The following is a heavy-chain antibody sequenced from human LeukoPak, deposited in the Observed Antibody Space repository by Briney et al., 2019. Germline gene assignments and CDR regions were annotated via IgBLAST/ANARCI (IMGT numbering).Heavy chain of an antibody. Sequence: GGSLRLSCAASGFTFSSYAMSWVRQAPGKGLEWVSAISGSGGSTYYADSVKGRFTISRDNSKNTLYLQMTSLRAEDTAVYYCAKGAYDYIEIAYFDYWGQGSLVTVSS. V-gene: IGHV3-23*01. CDR1: GFTFSSYA. CDR3: AKGAYDYIEIAYFDY. CDR2: ISGSGGST. J-gene: IGHJ4*02. D-gene: IGHD5-12*01.